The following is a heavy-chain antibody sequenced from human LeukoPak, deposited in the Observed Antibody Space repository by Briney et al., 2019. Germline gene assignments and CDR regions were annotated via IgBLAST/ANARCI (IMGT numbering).Heavy chain of an antibody. Sequence: GESLKISCKGSGYRFTTYWIGWVRQMPGKGLEWMGIIYPGDTDTRYSPSFQGQVTISADKSISTAYLQWSSLKASDTAMYYCARKITYYYDVPDAFDIWGQGTMVTVSS. CDR1: GYRFTTYW. V-gene: IGHV5-51*01. CDR2: IYPGDTDT. J-gene: IGHJ3*02. D-gene: IGHD3-22*01. CDR3: ARKITYYYDVPDAFDI.